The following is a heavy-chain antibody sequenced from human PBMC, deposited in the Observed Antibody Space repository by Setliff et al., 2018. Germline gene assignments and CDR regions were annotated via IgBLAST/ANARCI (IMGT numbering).Heavy chain of an antibody. J-gene: IGHJ4*02. D-gene: IGHD1-1*01. CDR2: INHSGNT. CDR1: SGSFSGYY. CDR3: ARTGTYRYFDY. Sequence: SETLSLTCAVYSGSFSGYYWSWIRQPPGKGLEWIGEINHSGNTNYNPSLKSRVTISVDTSKNQISLKLRSVTAADTAVYYCARTGTYRYFDYWGQGTQVTVSS. V-gene: IGHV4-34*01.